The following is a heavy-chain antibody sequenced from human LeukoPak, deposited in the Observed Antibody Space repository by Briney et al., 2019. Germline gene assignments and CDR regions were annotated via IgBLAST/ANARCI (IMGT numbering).Heavy chain of an antibody. Sequence: GGSLRLSCAASGFTFNSYAMNWVRQAPGKGLEWVSSISGSGSTTYSADSVKGRFTISRDRSKNTLYLQMNSLRGEDMALYYCARLTGSGIVGTTGGFDHWGQGTLVTVSS. CDR2: ISGSGSTT. D-gene: IGHD1-26*01. V-gene: IGHV3-23*01. J-gene: IGHJ4*01. CDR1: GFTFNSYA. CDR3: ARLTGSGIVGTTGGFDH.